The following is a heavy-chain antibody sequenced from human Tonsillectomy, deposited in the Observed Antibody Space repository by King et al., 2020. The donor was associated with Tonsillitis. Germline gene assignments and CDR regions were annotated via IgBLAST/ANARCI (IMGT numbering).Heavy chain of an antibody. D-gene: IGHD6-13*01. J-gene: IGHJ5*02. Sequence: VQLVESGGGVVQPERSLSLSCAASGFTFSSYAMHWVRQAPGKGLEWVALISYDGRNKYYADFVKGRFTISRDNFKNTLYLQMNSLRPEDTAVYYCARGRGAAAGGFDTWGQGTAVSVSS. CDR2: ISYDGRNK. CDR3: ARGRGAAAGGFDT. V-gene: IGHV3-30*04. CDR1: GFTFSSYA.